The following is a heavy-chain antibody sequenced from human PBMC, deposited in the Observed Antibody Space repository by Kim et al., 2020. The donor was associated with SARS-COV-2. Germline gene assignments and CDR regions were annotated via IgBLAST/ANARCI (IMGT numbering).Heavy chain of an antibody. CDR2: ISWNSGSI. CDR3: AKSSKTMIVVVTLDY. Sequence: GGSLRLSCAASGFTFDDYAMHWVRQAPGKGLEWVSGISWNSGSIGYADSVKGRFIISRDNAKNSLYLQMNSLRAEDTALYYCAKSSKTMIVVVTLDYWGQGTLVTVSS. CDR1: GFTFDDYA. V-gene: IGHV3-9*01. J-gene: IGHJ4*02. D-gene: IGHD3-22*01.